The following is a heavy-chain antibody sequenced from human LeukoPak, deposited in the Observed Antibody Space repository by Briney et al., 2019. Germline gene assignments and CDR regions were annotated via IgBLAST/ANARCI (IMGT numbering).Heavy chain of an antibody. Sequence: SVKVSCKASGGTFSSYAISWVRQAPGQGLEWMGRIIPIFGIANYAQKFQGRVTITADKFTSTAYMELSSLRSEDTAVYYCARAPDYYNSSGYLDCWGQGTLVTVSS. V-gene: IGHV1-69*04. CDR2: IIPIFGIA. J-gene: IGHJ4*02. D-gene: IGHD3-22*01. CDR1: GGTFSSYA. CDR3: ARAPDYYNSSGYLDC.